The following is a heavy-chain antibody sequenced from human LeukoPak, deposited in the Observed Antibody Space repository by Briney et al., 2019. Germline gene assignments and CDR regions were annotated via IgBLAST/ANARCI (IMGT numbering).Heavy chain of an antibody. J-gene: IGHJ4*02. V-gene: IGHV3-64D*06. Sequence: GGSLRLSCSASRFSFSTSAMHWVRQAPGKGPQFVSAITTNGRSTYYADSVKGRFTISRDNSKSTLDLQMSSLRTEDTAVYYCVRDLTWGQGTLVTVSS. CDR3: VRDLT. CDR1: RFSFSTSA. CDR2: ITTNGRST. D-gene: IGHD4/OR15-4a*01.